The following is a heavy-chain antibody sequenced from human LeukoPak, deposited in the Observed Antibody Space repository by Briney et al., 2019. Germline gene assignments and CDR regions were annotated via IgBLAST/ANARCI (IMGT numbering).Heavy chain of an antibody. Sequence: SETLSLTCTVSGYSISSGYYWGWIRQPPGKGLEWIGSIYHSGSTHYNPSLKSRVTISVDTSKNQFSLKLSSVTAADTAVYYCARDGVVAINWFDPWGQGTLVTVSS. CDR1: GYSISSGYY. D-gene: IGHD3-22*01. CDR2: IYHSGST. J-gene: IGHJ5*02. CDR3: ARDGVVAINWFDP. V-gene: IGHV4-38-2*02.